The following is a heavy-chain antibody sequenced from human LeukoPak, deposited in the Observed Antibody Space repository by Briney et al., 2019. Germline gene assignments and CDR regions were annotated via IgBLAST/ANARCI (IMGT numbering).Heavy chain of an antibody. Sequence: PGGSLRLSCAASGFTFNAYSMNWVRQAPGKGLEWVSSISSSGSYTYYADSVKGRVTISRDNAKNSLHLQMSSLRAEDTAVYYCARDLRSENDYWGQGTLVTVSS. J-gene: IGHJ4*02. CDR3: ARDLRSENDY. CDR1: GFTFNAYS. V-gene: IGHV3-21*01. CDR2: ISSSGSYT.